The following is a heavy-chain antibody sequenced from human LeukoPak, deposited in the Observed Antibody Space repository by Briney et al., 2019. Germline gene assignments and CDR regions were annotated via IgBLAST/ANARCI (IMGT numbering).Heavy chain of an antibody. J-gene: IGHJ5*02. V-gene: IGHV3-7*05. CDR3: ATGQSFTFDP. CDR1: GLTFSNYW. CDR2: IKEDGSEK. Sequence: GGSLRLSCTASGLTFSNYWMGWVRQAPGTGLEWVGSIKEDGSEKHYVDSVKGRFTISRDNSENSLYLQMNGLRAEDTAVYYCATGQSFTFDPWGQGILVTVSS. D-gene: IGHD3-10*01.